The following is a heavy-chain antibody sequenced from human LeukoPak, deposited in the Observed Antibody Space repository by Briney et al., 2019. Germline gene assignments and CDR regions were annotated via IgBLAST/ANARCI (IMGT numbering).Heavy chain of an antibody. J-gene: IGHJ5*02. Sequence: GASVKVSCKASGGTFSSYAISWVRQAPGQGLEWMGGIIPIFGTANYAQKFQGRVTITTDESTSTAYMELSSVTAADTAVYYCARESEFYNWFDPWGQGTLVTVSS. CDR1: GGTFSSYA. V-gene: IGHV1-69*05. D-gene: IGHD3-10*01. CDR3: ARESEFYNWFDP. CDR2: IIPIFGTA.